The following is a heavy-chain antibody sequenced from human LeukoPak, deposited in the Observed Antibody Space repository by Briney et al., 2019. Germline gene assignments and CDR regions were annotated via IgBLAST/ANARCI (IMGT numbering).Heavy chain of an antibody. D-gene: IGHD5-24*01. Sequence: GGSLRLSCAASGFTLDRYTMHWVRQAPGKGLEWVSFVTRQGSTTNYADSVRGRFTISRDNSKNSLFLQMNTLKTEDTALYYCAKERDGHKDGFDYWGQGTLVTVSS. CDR3: AKERDGHKDGFDY. CDR1: GFTLDRYT. CDR2: VTRQGSTT. V-gene: IGHV3-43*01. J-gene: IGHJ4*02.